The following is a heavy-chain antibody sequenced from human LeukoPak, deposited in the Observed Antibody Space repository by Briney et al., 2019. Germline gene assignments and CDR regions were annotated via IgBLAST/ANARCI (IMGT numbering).Heavy chain of an antibody. CDR1: GFTFSSYS. CDR2: ISSSSSTI. Sequence: PGGSLSLSCAASGFTFSSYSMNWVRQAPGKGLEWVSYISSSSSTIYYADSVKGRFTISRDNSKNTLYLHMNSLGAEDTAVFYCARAPGTTLYYGALDVWGQGTTVTVSS. CDR3: ARAPGTTLYYGALDV. V-gene: IGHV3-48*01. D-gene: IGHD4-17*01. J-gene: IGHJ6*02.